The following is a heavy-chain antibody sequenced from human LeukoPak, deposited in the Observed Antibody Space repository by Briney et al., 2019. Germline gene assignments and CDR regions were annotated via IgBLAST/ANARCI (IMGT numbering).Heavy chain of an antibody. CDR3: AREYYDSSGYYGPDY. Sequence: ASVKVSCKASGYTFTGYYTHWVRQAPGQGLEWMGWINPNSGGTNYAQKFQGRVTMTRDTSISTAYMELSRLRSDDTAVYYCAREYYDSSGYYGPDYWGQGTLVTVSS. D-gene: IGHD3-22*01. V-gene: IGHV1-2*02. J-gene: IGHJ4*02. CDR2: INPNSGGT. CDR1: GYTFTGYY.